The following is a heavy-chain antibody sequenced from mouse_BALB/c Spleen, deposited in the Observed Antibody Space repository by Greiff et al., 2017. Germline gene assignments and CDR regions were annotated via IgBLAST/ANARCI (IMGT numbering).Heavy chain of an antibody. CDR3: ARGDDYDGGTWFAY. Sequence: EVKLMESGAELVKPGASVKLSCTASGFNIKDTYMYWVKQRPEQGLEWIGRIDPANGNTKYDPKFQGKATITADTSSNTAYLQLSSLTSEDTAVYFCARGDDYDGGTWFAYWGLGTLVTVSA. CDR1: GFNIKDTY. V-gene: IGHV14-3*02. CDR2: IDPANGNT. D-gene: IGHD2-4*01. J-gene: IGHJ3*01.